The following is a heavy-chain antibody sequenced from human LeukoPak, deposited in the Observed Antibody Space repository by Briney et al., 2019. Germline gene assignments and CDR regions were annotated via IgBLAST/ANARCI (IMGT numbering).Heavy chain of an antibody. CDR3: ARSFDYSDPFDY. J-gene: IGHJ4*02. CDR2: ISSSSSTI. V-gene: IGHV3-48*02. CDR1: GFTLRSYS. D-gene: IGHD4-17*01. Sequence: PGGSLEPPLGASGFTLRSYSIKWVRQAPGKGLEGVSYISSSSSTIYYADSVEGRFTISRDNAKNSLYLQMNSLRDEDTAVYYCARSFDYSDPFDYWGQGTLVTVSS.